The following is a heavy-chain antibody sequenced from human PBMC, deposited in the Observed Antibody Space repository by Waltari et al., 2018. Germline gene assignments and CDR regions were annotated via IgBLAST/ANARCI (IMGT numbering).Heavy chain of an antibody. J-gene: IGHJ4*02. CDR3: ARAFFYGDYYGDFDY. V-gene: IGHV4-59*01. CDR2: IYYSGST. Sequence: QVQLQESGPGLVKPSETLSLTCTVSGGSISSYYWSWIRQPPGKGLEWIGYIYYSGSTNYNPSLKSRVTISVDTSKNQFSLKLSSVTAADTAVYYCARAFFYGDYYGDFDYWGQGTLVTVSS. CDR1: GGSISSYY. D-gene: IGHD4-17*01.